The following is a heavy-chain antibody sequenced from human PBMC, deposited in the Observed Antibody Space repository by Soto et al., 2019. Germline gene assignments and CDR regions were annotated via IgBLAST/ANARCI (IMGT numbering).Heavy chain of an antibody. CDR1: GYTFTSYA. Sequence: ASVKVSCKASGYTFTSYAMHWVRQAPRQRLEWMGWINAGNGNTKYSQKFQGRVTITRDTSASTAYMELSSLRSEDTAVYYCACPRIQLWDYYYYYGMDVWGQGTTVTVSS. CDR2: INAGNGNT. CDR3: ACPRIQLWDYYYYYGMDV. V-gene: IGHV1-3*01. D-gene: IGHD5-18*01. J-gene: IGHJ6*02.